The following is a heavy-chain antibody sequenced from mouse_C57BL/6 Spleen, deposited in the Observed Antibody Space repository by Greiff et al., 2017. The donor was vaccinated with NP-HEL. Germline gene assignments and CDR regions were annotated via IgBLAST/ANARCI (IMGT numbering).Heavy chain of an antibody. J-gene: IGHJ3*01. CDR2: IHPNSGST. D-gene: IGHD2-1*01. CDR1: GYTFTSYW. V-gene: IGHV1-64*01. Sequence: VKLQQPGAELVKPGASVKLSCKASGYTFTSYWMHWVKQRPGQGLEWIGMIHPNSGSTNYNEKFKSKATLTVDKSSSTAYMQLSSLTSEDSAVYYCAREEFYYGNFAYWGQGTLVTVSA. CDR3: AREEFYYGNFAY.